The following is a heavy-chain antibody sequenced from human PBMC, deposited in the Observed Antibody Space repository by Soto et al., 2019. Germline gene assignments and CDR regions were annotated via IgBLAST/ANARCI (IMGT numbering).Heavy chain of an antibody. CDR1: GGSISGYY. CDR2: IYYSGST. D-gene: IGHD3-22*01. V-gene: IGHV4-59*01. J-gene: IGHJ4*02. Sequence: SETLSLTCTVSGGSISGYYWSWIRQPPGKGLEWIGYIYYSGSTIYNPSLKSRVTISVDTSKNQFSLKLSSVTAADTAVYYCARARYDSSGYYYFDYWGKGTLGTVSS. CDR3: ARARYDSSGYYYFDY.